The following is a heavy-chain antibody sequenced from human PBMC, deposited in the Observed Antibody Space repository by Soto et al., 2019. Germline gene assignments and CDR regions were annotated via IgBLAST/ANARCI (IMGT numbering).Heavy chain of an antibody. J-gene: IGHJ3*02. CDR2: IYYSGST. V-gene: IGHV4-59*01. CDR3: AREGRYCSSTSCYGAFDI. Sequence: ETLSLTCTVSGGSISSYYWSWIRQPPGKGLEWIGYIYYSGSTNYNPSLKSRVTISVDTSKNQFSLKLSSVTAADTAVYYCAREGRYCSSTSCYGAFDIWGQGTMVTVSS. CDR1: GGSISSYY. D-gene: IGHD2-2*01.